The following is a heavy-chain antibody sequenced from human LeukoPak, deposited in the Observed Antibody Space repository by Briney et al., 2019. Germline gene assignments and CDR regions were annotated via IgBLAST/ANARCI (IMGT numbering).Heavy chain of an antibody. CDR2: IYTSGST. D-gene: IGHD3-10*01. Sequence: SETLSLTCTVSGGSISSYYWSWIRQPAGKGLEWIGRIYTSGSTNYNPSLKGRVTISVDTSKNQFSLELSSVTAADTAVYYCARRAVRGVIDAFDIWGQGTIVTVSS. J-gene: IGHJ3*02. CDR3: ARRAVRGVIDAFDI. V-gene: IGHV4-4*07. CDR1: GGSISSYY.